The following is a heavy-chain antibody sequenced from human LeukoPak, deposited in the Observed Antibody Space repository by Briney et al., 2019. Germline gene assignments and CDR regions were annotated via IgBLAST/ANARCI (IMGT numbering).Heavy chain of an antibody. D-gene: IGHD1-26*01. CDR2: VYGNAVDK. V-gene: IGHV3-23*01. J-gene: IGHJ4*02. CDR1: GFTFSRYT. Sequence: GGSLRLSCAASGFTFSRYTISWVRQAPGKGLEWVAGVYGNAVDKFYSASVRGRFTISKDNAKNTLCLQMNSLRAEDTAVYYCAKGGSGSYARLNYFDYWGQGTLVTVSS. CDR3: AKGGSGSYARLNYFDY.